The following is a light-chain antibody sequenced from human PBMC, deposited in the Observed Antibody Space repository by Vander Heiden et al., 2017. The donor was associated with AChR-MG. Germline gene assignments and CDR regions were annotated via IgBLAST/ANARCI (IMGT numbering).Light chain of an antibody. CDR2: GAS. CDR1: QSVSSN. CDR3: QQYNNWPSLT. J-gene: IGKJ4*01. Sequence: EIVMTQSPATLSVSPGERATLSCRASQSVSSNLAWYHQKPGQAPRLLIYGASTRATGIPARFSGSGYGIEFTLTISSLQSEDFAVYYCQQYNNWPSLTFGGGTKVEI. V-gene: IGKV3-15*01.